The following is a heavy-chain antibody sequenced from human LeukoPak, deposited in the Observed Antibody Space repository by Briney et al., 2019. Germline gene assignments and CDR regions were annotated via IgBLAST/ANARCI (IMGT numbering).Heavy chain of an antibody. CDR3: GIVGAHFDY. CDR1: GFTFTTYG. V-gene: IGHV3-30*02. J-gene: IGHJ4*02. Sequence: GGSLRLSCAASGFTFTTYGMHWVRQAPGKGLEWVACIYPDGTNKYYADSVKGRFTISRDNSKNTLYLQMNSLRAEDTAVYYCGIVGAHFDYWGQGTLVTVSS. D-gene: IGHD1-26*01. CDR2: IYPDGTNK.